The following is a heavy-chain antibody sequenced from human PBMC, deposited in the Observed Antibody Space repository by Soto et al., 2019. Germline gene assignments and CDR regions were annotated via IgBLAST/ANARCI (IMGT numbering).Heavy chain of an antibody. V-gene: IGHV4-31*02. CDR3: AQALVFTGGDGFDI. D-gene: IGHD1-1*01. CDR2: IYYSGNT. CDR1: GGSITTGGRY. Sequence: QVRLQEWGPGLVKPSQTLSLKCSVSGGSITTGGRYWSWIRQLPGKGLEWIGDIYYSGNTYYNASLNSRVTISVEAAKNQFSLKLSSVTAADTAVYYCAQALVFTGGDGFDIGGQGRLVTVSS. J-gene: IGHJ3*02.